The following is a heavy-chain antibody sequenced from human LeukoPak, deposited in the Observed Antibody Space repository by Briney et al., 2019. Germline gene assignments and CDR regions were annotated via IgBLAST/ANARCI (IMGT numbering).Heavy chain of an antibody. J-gene: IGHJ4*02. D-gene: IGHD3-3*01. V-gene: IGHV4-30-2*01. CDR1: GGSISSGTNY. Sequence: SETLSLTCTVSGGSISSGTNYWSWIRQPPGRGLEWIGYISHSESAYYSPSLESRITISVDRSKNQFSLKLSSMTAADTAVYYCASSEKDEVLRFLEWSPGFDYWGQGTLVTVSS. CDR3: ASSEKDEVLRFLEWSPGFDY. CDR2: ISHSESA.